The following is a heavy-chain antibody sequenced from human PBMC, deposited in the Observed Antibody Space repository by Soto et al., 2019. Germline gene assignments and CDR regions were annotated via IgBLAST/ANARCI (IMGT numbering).Heavy chain of an antibody. J-gene: IGHJ3*02. CDR1: RGTLSSYA. V-gene: IGHV1-69*01. CDR2: IIPIFGTA. Sequence: QVQLVQSGAEVKKPGSSVKVSCKASRGTLSSYAISWVRQAPGQGLEWMGGIIPIFGTANYAQKFQGRVTITADESTSTAYMELSSLRSEDTAVYYCARWAVRVVGATSDAFDIWGQGTMVTVSS. D-gene: IGHD1-26*01. CDR3: ARWAVRVVGATSDAFDI.